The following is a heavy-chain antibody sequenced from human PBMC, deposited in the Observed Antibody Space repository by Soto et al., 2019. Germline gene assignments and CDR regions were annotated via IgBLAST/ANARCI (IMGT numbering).Heavy chain of an antibody. V-gene: IGHV4-39*01. Sequence: SQTLSLTCTVSGGSISSSSYYWGWIRQPPGKGLEWIGSIYYSGSTYYNPSLKSRVTISVDTSKNQFSLKLSSVTAADTAVYYCARLGHYYYMDVWGKGTTVTVSS. CDR2: IYYSGST. J-gene: IGHJ6*03. D-gene: IGHD3-16*01. CDR3: ARLGHYYYMDV. CDR1: GGSISSSSYY.